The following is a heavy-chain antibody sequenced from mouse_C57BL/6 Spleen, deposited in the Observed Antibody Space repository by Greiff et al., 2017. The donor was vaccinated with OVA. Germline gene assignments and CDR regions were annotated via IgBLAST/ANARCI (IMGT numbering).Heavy chain of an antibody. Sequence: EVKVVESGEGLVKPGGSLKLSCAASGFTFSSYAMSWVRQTPEKRLEWVAYISSGGDYIYYADTVKGRFTISRDNARNTLYLQMSSLKSEDTAMYYCTRVRGTGAMDYWGQGTSVTVSS. CDR3: TRVRGTGAMDY. D-gene: IGHD3-3*01. J-gene: IGHJ4*01. CDR2: ISSGGDYI. CDR1: GFTFSSYA. V-gene: IGHV5-9-1*02.